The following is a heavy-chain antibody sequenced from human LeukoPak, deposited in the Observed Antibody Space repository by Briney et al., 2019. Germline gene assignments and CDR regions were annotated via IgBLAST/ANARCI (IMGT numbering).Heavy chain of an antibody. D-gene: IGHD2-2*01. CDR3: ARDLQDIVVVPAAPYYYYGMDV. Sequence: GGSLRLSCAASGLTFSSYAMHWVRQAPGKGLEWVAVISYDGSNKYYADSVKGRFSISRDNSKTTLYLQMNSLRAEDTAVYYCARDLQDIVVVPAAPYYYYGMDVWGQGTTVTVSS. CDR1: GLTFSSYA. CDR2: ISYDGSNK. V-gene: IGHV3-30-3*01. J-gene: IGHJ6*02.